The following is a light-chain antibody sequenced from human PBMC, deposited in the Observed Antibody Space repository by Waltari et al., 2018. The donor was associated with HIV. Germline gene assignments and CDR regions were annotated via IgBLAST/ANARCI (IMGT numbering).Light chain of an antibody. CDR1: QSVLYSSNNRNY. V-gene: IGKV4-1*01. J-gene: IGKJ2*01. CDR2: WAS. CDR3: QQYYSTPPYT. Sequence: DIVMTQSPDSLAVSLGDRATITCKSSQSVLYSSNNRNYLAWYQQKPGQPPKLLIYWASTRESGVPDRFSGSGSGTDFSLTISSLQAEDVAVYYCQQYYSTPPYTFGQGTKLEMK.